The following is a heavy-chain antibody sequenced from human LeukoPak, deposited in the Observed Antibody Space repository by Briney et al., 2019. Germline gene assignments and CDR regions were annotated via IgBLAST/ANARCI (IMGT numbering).Heavy chain of an antibody. CDR1: GFTFSSYA. CDR3: ARDDSITIFGVVIHYGMDV. D-gene: IGHD3-3*01. Sequence: PGGSLRLSCAASGFTFSSYAMHWVRQAPGKGLEWVAVISYDGSNKYYADSVKGRFTISRDNSKNTLYLQMNSLRAEDTAVYYCARDDSITIFGVVIHYGMDVWGQGTTVTVSS. CDR2: ISYDGSNK. J-gene: IGHJ6*02. V-gene: IGHV3-30-3*01.